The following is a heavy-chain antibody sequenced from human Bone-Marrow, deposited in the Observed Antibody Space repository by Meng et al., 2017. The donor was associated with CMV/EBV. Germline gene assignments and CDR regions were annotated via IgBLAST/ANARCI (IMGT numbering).Heavy chain of an antibody. J-gene: IGHJ6*02. Sequence: GESLKISCAASGFTFSSYSMNWVRQAPGKGLEWVSSISSSSSYIYYADSVKGRFTISRDNAKNSLYLQMNSLRAEDTAVYYCARDNIVVVPAAPAYFYYGMDVWAQGTTVTVSS. V-gene: IGHV3-21*01. CDR3: ARDNIVVVPAAPAYFYYGMDV. CDR1: GFTFSSYS. D-gene: IGHD2-2*01. CDR2: ISSSSSYI.